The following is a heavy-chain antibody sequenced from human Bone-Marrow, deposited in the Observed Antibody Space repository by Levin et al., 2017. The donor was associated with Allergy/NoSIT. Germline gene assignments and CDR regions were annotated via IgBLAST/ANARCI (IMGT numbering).Heavy chain of an antibody. J-gene: IGHJ4*02. D-gene: IGHD3-16*02. CDR2: ISRNGANT. CDR3: VKDRLHDYIWGSYHYPFDQ. V-gene: IGHV3-64D*08. CDR1: EFTFGSYA. Sequence: GESLKISCSTSEFTFGSYAMHWVRQAPGKGLEYVSGISRNGANTYYSNSVRGRFTISRDNSRNTLDLQMSSLSAEDTALYYCVKDRLHDYIWGSYHYPFDQWGQGTLVTVSS.